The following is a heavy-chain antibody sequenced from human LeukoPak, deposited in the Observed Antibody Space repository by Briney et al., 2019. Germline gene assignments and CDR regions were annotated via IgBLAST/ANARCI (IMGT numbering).Heavy chain of an antibody. J-gene: IGHJ4*02. V-gene: IGHV3-23*01. CDR2: ISASGGST. CDR3: AKGYCSSTNCKESFFDY. D-gene: IGHD2-2*01. Sequence: GGSLRLSCTASGFTSSSYALNCVRQAPGKGLEWVSTISASGGSTYYFVKGRFTISRDKSKNTLYLQMNSLRAEDTAVYYCAKGYCSSTNCKESFFDYWGQGTLVTVSS. CDR1: GFTSSSYA.